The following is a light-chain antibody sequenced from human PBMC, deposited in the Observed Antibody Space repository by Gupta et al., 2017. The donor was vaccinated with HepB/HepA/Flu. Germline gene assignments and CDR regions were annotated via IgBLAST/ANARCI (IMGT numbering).Light chain of an antibody. Sequence: DIQLTQSPSFLSASVGDRVTITCRASQGISSYLAWYQQKPGKAPKLLIYAASTLQSGVPSRFSGSGSGTEFTLTISSLQHEDFATYYCQQLNSYPVFGGGTKVEIK. V-gene: IGKV1-9*01. CDR2: AAS. CDR1: QGISSY. CDR3: QQLNSYPV. J-gene: IGKJ4*01.